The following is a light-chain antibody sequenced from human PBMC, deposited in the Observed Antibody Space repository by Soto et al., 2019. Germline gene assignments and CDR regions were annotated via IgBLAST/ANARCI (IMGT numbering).Light chain of an antibody. CDR3: QQRSNWLT. CDR2: DAS. V-gene: IGKV3-11*01. CDR1: QSVSSY. Sequence: EIVLTQSTATLSLSPGERATLSCRASQSVSSYLAWYQQKPGQAPRLLIYDASNRATGIPARFSGSGSGTDFTLTISSLEPEDFAVYYCQQRSNWLTFGGGTKVDI. J-gene: IGKJ4*01.